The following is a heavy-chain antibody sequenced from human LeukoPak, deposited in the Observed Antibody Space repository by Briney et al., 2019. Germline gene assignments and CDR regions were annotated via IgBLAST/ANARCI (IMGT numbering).Heavy chain of an antibody. D-gene: IGHD3-3*01. Sequence: PGGSLRLSCAASGFTFTNYWMTWVRQAPGKGVEWVSSISSSSSYIYYADSVKGRFTISRDNAKNSLYLQMNSLRAEATAVYYCARARSSYDFWRSYPLGYWGQGTLVTVSS. CDR1: GFTFTNYW. V-gene: IGHV3-21*01. J-gene: IGHJ4*02. CDR2: ISSSSSYI. CDR3: ARARSSYDFWRSYPLGY.